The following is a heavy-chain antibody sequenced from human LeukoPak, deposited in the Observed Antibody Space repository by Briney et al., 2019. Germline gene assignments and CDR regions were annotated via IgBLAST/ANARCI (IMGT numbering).Heavy chain of an antibody. D-gene: IGHD1-26*01. CDR3: ARAVYSGSYYYYYYMDV. J-gene: IGHJ6*03. CDR1: GFTFSSYS. Sequence: PGGSLRLSCAASGFTFSSYSMNWVRQAPGKGLEWVSYISSSSSTIYYADSVKGRFTISRDNAKNSLYLQMNSLRAEDTAVYYCARAVYSGSYYYYYYMDVWGKGTTVTVSS. V-gene: IGHV3-48*04. CDR2: ISSSSSTI.